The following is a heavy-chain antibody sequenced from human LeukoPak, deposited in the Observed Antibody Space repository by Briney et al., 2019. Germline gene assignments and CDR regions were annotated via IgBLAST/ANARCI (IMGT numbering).Heavy chain of an antibody. D-gene: IGHD6-6*01. CDR1: GGSITVYY. Sequence: SETLSLTCSVSGGSITVYYWNWIRQSPGKGLECIGSISYSGSTNYNPSLKSRVTISIDTSKNRFSLKVSSVIAADTAMYYCARGGSRSYTSSTLDYWGQGTLVTVSS. CDR2: ISYSGST. V-gene: IGHV4-59*12. J-gene: IGHJ4*02. CDR3: ARGGSRSYTSSTLDY.